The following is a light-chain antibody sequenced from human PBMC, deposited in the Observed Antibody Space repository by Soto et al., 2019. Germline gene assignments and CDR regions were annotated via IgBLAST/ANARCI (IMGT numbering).Light chain of an antibody. V-gene: IGKV3-11*01. J-gene: IGKJ5*01. CDR2: DAS. Sequence: EIVLTQSPATLSLSPGERATLSCRASQSVSSYLAWYQQKPGQAPRLLIYDASNRATGIPARFSGSGSGTDFTLTISSLEPEDFAVYYCQHRFNWPLITFGQGTRLEIK. CDR1: QSVSSY. CDR3: QHRFNWPLIT.